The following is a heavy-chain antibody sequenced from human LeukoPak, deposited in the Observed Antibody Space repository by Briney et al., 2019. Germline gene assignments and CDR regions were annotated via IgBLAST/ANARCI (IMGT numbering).Heavy chain of an antibody. CDR1: GGSVSGYY. CDR3: ARTHRYCSGGACYVLDN. J-gene: IGHJ4*02. Sequence: SETLSLTCTVSGGSVSGYYWGWIRQPPGRGLEWIGYVYYSGSTNYNPSFKSRITISVDTSRNQFSLQLSSVTAADTAVYYCARTHRYCSGGACYVLDNWGQGTLVAVSS. D-gene: IGHD2-15*01. V-gene: IGHV4-59*02. CDR2: VYYSGST.